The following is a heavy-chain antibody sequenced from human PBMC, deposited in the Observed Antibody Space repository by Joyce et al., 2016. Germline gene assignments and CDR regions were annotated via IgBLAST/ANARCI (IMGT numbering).Heavy chain of an antibody. D-gene: IGHD3-3*01. CDR3: ARTLWDDFWSGSVYYYMDV. CDR1: GASISSYY. J-gene: IGHJ6*03. Sequence: QVQLQESGPGLVKPSETLSLTCTVSGASISSYYWSWIRHPPGKGLYWIGYIYYSVSPNYNPSLGSRVHISGDTSKNQVSLKLSSVTAADTAVYYCARTLWDDFWSGSVYYYMDVWGKGTTVTVSS. CDR2: IYYSVSP. V-gene: IGHV4-59*01.